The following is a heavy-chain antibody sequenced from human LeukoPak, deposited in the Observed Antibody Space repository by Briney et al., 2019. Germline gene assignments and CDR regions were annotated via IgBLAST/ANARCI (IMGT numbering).Heavy chain of an antibody. V-gene: IGHV4-59*08. Sequence: SETLSLTCTVSGGSISSYYWSWIRQPPGKGLEWIGYIYYSGSTNYNPSLKSRVTISVDTSKNQFSLKLSSVTAADTAVYYCARQYSSSRLFDPWGQGTLVTVSS. CDR2: IYYSGST. J-gene: IGHJ5*02. D-gene: IGHD6-13*01. CDR1: GGSISSYY. CDR3: ARQYSSSRLFDP.